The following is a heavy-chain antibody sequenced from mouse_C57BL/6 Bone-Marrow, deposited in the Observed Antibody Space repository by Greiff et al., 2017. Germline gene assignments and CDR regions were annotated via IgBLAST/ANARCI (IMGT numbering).Heavy chain of an antibody. J-gene: IGHJ1*03. CDR1: GYTFTSYG. V-gene: IGHV1-81*01. CDR2: IYPRRGNT. CDR3: ARSPSYFDV. Sequence: QVQLQPSGAELARPGASVKLSCKASGYTFTSYGISWVKQRTGQGLEWIGEIYPRRGNTYYNEKFKGKATLTADKSSSTAYMELLSLTSEDSAVYFCARSPSYFDVWGTGTTVTVSS.